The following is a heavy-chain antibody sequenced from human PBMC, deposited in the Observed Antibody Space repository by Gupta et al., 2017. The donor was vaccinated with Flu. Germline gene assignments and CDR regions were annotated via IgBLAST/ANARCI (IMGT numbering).Heavy chain of an antibody. V-gene: IGHV3-74*01. CDR3: TRGGSGSLADY. CDR2: INSDGSRI. J-gene: IGHJ4*02. D-gene: IGHD3-10*01. Sequence: FTFSLQWMHWVRRAPGKGLEWVARINSDGSRINYADSVQGRFTISRDNAKNTRYLKMNSLRVEYTARYYCTRGGSGSLADYWGQGTLVTVSS. CDR1: FTFSLQW.